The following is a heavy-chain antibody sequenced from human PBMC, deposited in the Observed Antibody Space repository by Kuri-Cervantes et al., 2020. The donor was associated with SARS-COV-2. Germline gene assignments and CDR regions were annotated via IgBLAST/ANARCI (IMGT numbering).Heavy chain of an antibody. Sequence: SGPTLVKPTQTLTLTCTFSGFSLSTSGVGVGWIRQPPGKALEWLALIYWDDDKRYGPSLKSRLTITKDTSKDQVVLTMTNMDPVDTATYYCVRIRAATVIADYWGQGTLGTVSS. CDR2: IYWDDDK. V-gene: IGHV2-5*05. J-gene: IGHJ4*02. D-gene: IGHD4-11*01. CDR1: GFSLSTSGVG. CDR3: VRIRAATVIADY.